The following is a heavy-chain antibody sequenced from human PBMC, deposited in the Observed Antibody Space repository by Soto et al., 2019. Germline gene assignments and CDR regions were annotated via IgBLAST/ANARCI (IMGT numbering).Heavy chain of an antibody. CDR1: GGTFSSYT. D-gene: IGHD2-21*02. J-gene: IGHJ6*03. Sequence: QVQLVQSGAEVKKPGSSVKVSCKASGGTFSSYTISWVRQAPGQGLAWMGRIIPILGIANYAQKFQGRVTITADKSTSTAYMELSSLRSEDTAVYYCARGPVTGYYYYYYMDVWGKGTTVTVSS. V-gene: IGHV1-69*02. CDR3: ARGPVTGYYYYYYMDV. CDR2: IIPILGIA.